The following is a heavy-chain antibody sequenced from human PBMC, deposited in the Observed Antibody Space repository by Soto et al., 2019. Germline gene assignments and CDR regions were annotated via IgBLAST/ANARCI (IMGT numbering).Heavy chain of an antibody. J-gene: IGHJ6*02. CDR2: ISAYNGNT. V-gene: IGHV1-18*01. Sequence: AASVKVSCKTSGYTFTNFGLSWVRQAPGQGLEWMGWISAYNGNTNYAQNFQGRVTMTTDTSTSTAYMELRSLRSDDTAVYYCARTSRSFMDVWGQGTTVTVSS. CDR1: GYTFTNFG. CDR3: ARTSRSFMDV.